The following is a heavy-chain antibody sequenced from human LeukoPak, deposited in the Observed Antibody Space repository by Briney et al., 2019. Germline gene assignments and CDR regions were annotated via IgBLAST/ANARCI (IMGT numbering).Heavy chain of an antibody. CDR3: ARESMVRGHFDY. Sequence: SETLSLTCTVSGYSISSGYYWGWIRQPPGQGLEWIGSIYHSGSTYYNPSLKSRVTISVDTSKNQFSLKLSSVTAADTAVYYCARESMVRGHFDYWGQGTLVTVSS. V-gene: IGHV4-38-2*02. D-gene: IGHD3-10*01. CDR2: IYHSGST. CDR1: GYSISSGYY. J-gene: IGHJ4*02.